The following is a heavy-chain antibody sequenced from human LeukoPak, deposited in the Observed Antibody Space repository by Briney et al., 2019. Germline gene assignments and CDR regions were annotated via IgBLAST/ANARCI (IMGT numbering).Heavy chain of an antibody. CDR2: IYYSGST. J-gene: IGHJ3*02. CDR3: ARFSTVVTPYDAFDI. D-gene: IGHD4-23*01. V-gene: IGHV4-59*01. Sequence: PSETLSLTCTVSGGSISSYYWSWIRQPPGKGLEWIGYIYYSGSTNYNPSLKSRVTISVDTSKNQFSLKLSSVTAADTAVYYCARFSTVVTPYDAFDIWGQGTMVTVSS. CDR1: GGSISSYY.